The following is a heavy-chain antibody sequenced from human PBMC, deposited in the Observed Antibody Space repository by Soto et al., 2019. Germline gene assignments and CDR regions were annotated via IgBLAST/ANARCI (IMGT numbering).Heavy chain of an antibody. V-gene: IGHV1-2*04. D-gene: IGHD3-16*01. CDR1: RYSFTGFY. J-gene: IGHJ3*01. Sequence: GASVKVSCKASRYSFTGFYIHWMRQAPGQGLEWVGSINPNSGATTYAQKFQDSVAMTRDTSISTAYMDLSRLTSDDTAIYYCAIIMSHRDSFDVWGQGTMVTVSS. CDR3: AIIMSHRDSFDV. CDR2: INPNSGAT.